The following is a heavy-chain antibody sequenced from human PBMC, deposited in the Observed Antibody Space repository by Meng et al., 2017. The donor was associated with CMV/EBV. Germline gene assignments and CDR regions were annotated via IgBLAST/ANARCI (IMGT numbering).Heavy chain of an antibody. Sequence: ASVKVSCKASGYTFTSYGISWVRQAPGQGLEWMGWINPNSGGTNYAQKFQGRVTMTRDTSISTAYMELSRLRSDDTAAYYCARGGIAVAGTYDYWGQGTLVTVSS. D-gene: IGHD6-19*01. V-gene: IGHV1-2*02. CDR3: ARGGIAVAGTYDY. CDR1: GYTFTSYG. CDR2: INPNSGGT. J-gene: IGHJ4*02.